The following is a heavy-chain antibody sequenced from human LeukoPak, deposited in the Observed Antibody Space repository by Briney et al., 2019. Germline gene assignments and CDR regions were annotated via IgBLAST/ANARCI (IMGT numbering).Heavy chain of an antibody. CDR3: ARAGTYKPFDP. CDR1: GYTFTGYY. D-gene: IGHD1-1*01. J-gene: IGHJ5*02. CDR2: ISAYNGNT. Sequence: ASVKVSCKASGYTFTGYYMHWVRQAPGQGLEWMGWISAYNGNTNYAQKLQGRVTMTTDTSTSTAYMELRSLRSDDTAVYYCARAGTYKPFDPWGQGTLVTVSS. V-gene: IGHV1-18*04.